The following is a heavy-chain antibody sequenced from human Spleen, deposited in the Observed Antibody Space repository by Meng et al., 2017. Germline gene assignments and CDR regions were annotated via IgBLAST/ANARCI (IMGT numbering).Heavy chain of an antibody. CDR2: IHTSGST. CDR1: GGSISSDDYY. J-gene: IGHJ6*02. CDR3: ATRAVAGQPGYYGMDV. V-gene: IGHV4-61*02. D-gene: IGHD6-19*01. Sequence: SETLSLTCTISGGSISSDDYYWTWIRQPAGKGLEWIGRIHTSGSTSYNPSLESRVTMSVDTSKNQFSLKLSSVTAADTAVYYCATRAVAGQPGYYGMDVWGQGTTVTVSS.